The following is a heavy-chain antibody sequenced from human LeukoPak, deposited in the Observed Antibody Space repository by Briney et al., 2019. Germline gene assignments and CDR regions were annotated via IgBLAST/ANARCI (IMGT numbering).Heavy chain of an antibody. CDR2: INHSGST. Sequence: TSETLSLTCAVYGGSFSGYYWSWIRQPPGKGLEWIGEINHSGSTNYNPSLKSRVTISVDTSKNQFSLKLSSVTAADTAVYYCARRAGIYSHPYDYWGQGTLVTVSS. J-gene: IGHJ4*02. V-gene: IGHV4-34*01. CDR3: ARRAGIYSHPYDY. D-gene: IGHD1-14*01. CDR1: GGSFSGYY.